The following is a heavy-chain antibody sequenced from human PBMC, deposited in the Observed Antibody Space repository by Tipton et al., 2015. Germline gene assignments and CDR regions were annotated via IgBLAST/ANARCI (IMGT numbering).Heavy chain of an antibody. CDR2: IYSGDSDA. CDR3: ARQGFGGNSIDY. CDR1: EDIFRSYW. D-gene: IGHD4-23*01. J-gene: IGHJ4*02. Sequence: QLVQSGAVVKKPGESLKISCKGSEDIFRSYWIGWVRQMPGKGLEWMGIIYSGDSDAKYSPSFEGQVTISADKSINTAYLQWRSLKASDRAVYFCARQGFGGNSIDYWGQGTLVTVSS. V-gene: IGHV5-51*01.